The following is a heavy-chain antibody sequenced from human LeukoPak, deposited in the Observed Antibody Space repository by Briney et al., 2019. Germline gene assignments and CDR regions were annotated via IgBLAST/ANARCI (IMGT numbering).Heavy chain of an antibody. CDR3: SRELISYGTYYYDSNGLNY. D-gene: IGHD3-22*01. Sequence: SQTLSLTCTVSGGSISSGDYYWSWIRQPPGKGLEWIGYIYYSGSTYYNPSLKSRVTISVDTSKNQFSLKLSSVTAADTAVYYCSRELISYGTYYYDSNGLNYWGQGTLVTVSS. CDR1: GGSISSGDYY. J-gene: IGHJ4*02. V-gene: IGHV4-30-4*08. CDR2: IYYSGST.